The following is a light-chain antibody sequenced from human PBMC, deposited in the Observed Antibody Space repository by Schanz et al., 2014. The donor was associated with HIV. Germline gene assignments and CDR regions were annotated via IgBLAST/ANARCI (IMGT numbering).Light chain of an antibody. J-gene: IGKJ1*01. CDR1: QSVSGF. CDR2: GAS. V-gene: IGKV3-20*01. CDR3: QQYGSSPRT. Sequence: EIVLTQSPGTLSLSPGERATLSCRASQSVSGFLAWYQQKPGQAPRLLIYGASNRASGIPARFSGSGSGRDFTLSISRLEPEDFAVYYCQQYGSSPRTFGQGTKVEIK.